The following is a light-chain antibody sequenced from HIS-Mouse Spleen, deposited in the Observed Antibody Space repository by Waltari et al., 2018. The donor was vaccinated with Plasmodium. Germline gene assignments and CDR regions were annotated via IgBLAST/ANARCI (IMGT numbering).Light chain of an antibody. J-gene: IGKJ3*01. CDR1: HGISSY. V-gene: IGKV1-8*01. CDR2: AAA. CDR3: QQYYSYRFN. Sequence: AIRMTQSPSSFSASTGDRVTITCRASHGISSYLAWYQQKPGKAPKLLIYAAATLQSGVPSRFSGSGSGTDFTLTSSCLQSEDFATYYCQQYYSYRFNFGPGTKVDIK.